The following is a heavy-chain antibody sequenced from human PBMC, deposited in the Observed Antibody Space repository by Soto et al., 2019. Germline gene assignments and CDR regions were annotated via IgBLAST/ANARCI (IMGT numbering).Heavy chain of an antibody. V-gene: IGHV3-74*01. Sequence: PGGSLRLSCAASGFTFSSYWMHWVRQAPGKGLVWVSRINSDGSSTGQADSVKGRFTISRDNAKNTLYLQMNSLRAEDTAVYYCARVVGYCSSTSCSNYYYMDVWGKGITVTVSS. CDR2: INSDGSST. CDR3: ARVVGYCSSTSCSNYYYMDV. D-gene: IGHD2-2*03. CDR1: GFTFSSYW. J-gene: IGHJ6*03.